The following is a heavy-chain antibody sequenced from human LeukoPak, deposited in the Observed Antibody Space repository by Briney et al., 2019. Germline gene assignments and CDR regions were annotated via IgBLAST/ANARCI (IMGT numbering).Heavy chain of an antibody. D-gene: IGHD2-2*01. Sequence: GGSLRLSCAASGFTFTTYGMHWVRQAPGKGLEWVAVISYDGSNKYYADSVKGRFTISRDNSKNTLYLQMNSLRAEDTAVYYCAKDGEDIVVVPAARSNYYYYYYMDVWGKGTTVTVSS. CDR3: AKDGEDIVVVPAARSNYYYYYYMDV. J-gene: IGHJ6*03. CDR1: GFTFTTYG. V-gene: IGHV3-30*18. CDR2: ISYDGSNK.